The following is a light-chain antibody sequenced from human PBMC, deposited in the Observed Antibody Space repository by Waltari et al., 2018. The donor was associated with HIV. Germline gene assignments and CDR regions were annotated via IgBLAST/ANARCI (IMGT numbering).Light chain of an antibody. J-gene: IGLJ2*01. V-gene: IGLV2-8*01. Sequence: QSALTQPPSASGSPGQSVTISCTGTGNDVGGYNYVSWYQLHPGKAPKLLIYDVTKRPSGVPDRFSGSKSGNTACLTVSGLQGDDEADYYCSSYAGSAVVFGGGTKLAVL. CDR3: SSYAGSAVV. CDR2: DVT. CDR1: GNDVGGYNY.